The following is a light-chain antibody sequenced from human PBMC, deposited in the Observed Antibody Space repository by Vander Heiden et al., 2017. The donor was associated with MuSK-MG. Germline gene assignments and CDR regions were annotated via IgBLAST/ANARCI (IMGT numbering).Light chain of an antibody. CDR1: QSISSY. CDR3: QQSDSTPLT. V-gene: IGKV1-39*01. Sequence: DIQMTQSPSSLSASVGDRVTITCRASQSISSYLNWYQQKPGKAPKLLIYAASSLHSGVPSRSSGSRSGTHFTLTISRLPPEDFTTYFFQQSDSTPLTFGGGTKVEIK. CDR2: AAS. J-gene: IGKJ4*01.